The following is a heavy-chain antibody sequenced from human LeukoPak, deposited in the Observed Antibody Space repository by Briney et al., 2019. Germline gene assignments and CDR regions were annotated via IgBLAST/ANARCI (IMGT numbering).Heavy chain of an antibody. CDR3: ARGGPARTREPLDP. CDR2: ISAYNGNT. CDR1: GYTFTSYG. J-gene: IGHJ5*02. Sequence: GASVKVSCKASGYTFTSYGISWVRQAPGQGLEWMGWISAYNGNTIYAQKLQGRVTMTTDTSTSTAYMELRSLGSDDTAVYYCARGGPARTREPLDPWGQGTLVTVSS. D-gene: IGHD1-14*01. V-gene: IGHV1-18*04.